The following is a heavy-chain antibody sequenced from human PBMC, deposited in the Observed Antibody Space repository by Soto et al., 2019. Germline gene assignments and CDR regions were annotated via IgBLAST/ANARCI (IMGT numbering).Heavy chain of an antibody. Sequence: QVQLQESGPGLVKPSGTLSLTCAVSGGSISSTNWWNWVRQPPGKGLEWIGEIDHSGSTNYNPSLKSRVTMSLDKPKNQFSLQLSSVTAADTAVYYGVRDSGNGWKDYWGQGTLVTVSS. V-gene: IGHV4-4*02. CDR1: GGSISSTNW. J-gene: IGHJ4*02. CDR2: IDHSGST. CDR3: VRDSGNGWKDY. D-gene: IGHD6-19*01.